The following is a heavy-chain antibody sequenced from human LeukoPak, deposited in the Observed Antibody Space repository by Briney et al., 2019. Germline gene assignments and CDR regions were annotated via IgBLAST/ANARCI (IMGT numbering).Heavy chain of an antibody. CDR3: ARGMGFLFVRGGYFDY. CDR2: IYYSGST. V-gene: IGHV4-31*03. D-gene: IGHD3-10*02. Sequence: PSQTLSLTCTVSGGSISSGGYYWSWIRQHPGKGLEWIGYIYYSGSTYYNPSLKSRVTISVDTSKNQFSLKLSSVTAADTAVYYCARGMGFLFVRGGYFDYWGQGTLVTVSS. CDR1: GGSISSGGYY. J-gene: IGHJ4*02.